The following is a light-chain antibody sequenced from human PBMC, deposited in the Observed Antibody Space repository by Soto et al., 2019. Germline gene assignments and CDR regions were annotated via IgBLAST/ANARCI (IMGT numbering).Light chain of an antibody. CDR3: GGWDDSLSGPV. CDR1: SSNIGSNY. CDR2: RNN. Sequence: QSVLTQPPSASGTPGQKVNISCSGSSSNIGSNYVYWYRQFPGTAPKLLIQRNNQRPSGVPARFSGSKSGTSASLAINGLRSEDEADYYCGGWDDSLSGPVFGGGTKLTVL. V-gene: IGLV1-47*01. J-gene: IGLJ2*01.